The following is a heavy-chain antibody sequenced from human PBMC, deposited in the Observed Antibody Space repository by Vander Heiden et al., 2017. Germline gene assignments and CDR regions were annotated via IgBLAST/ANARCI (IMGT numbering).Heavy chain of an antibody. Sequence: QVQLVESGGGVVQPGRSLRLSCAASGFTFSSYAMPWGRQAPGKGLEWVAVIAYDGSNKYYADSVKGRFTISRDNSKNTLYLQMNSLRAEDTAVYYCARASYCSSTSCSHFDYWGQGTLVTVSS. CDR2: IAYDGSNK. J-gene: IGHJ4*02. D-gene: IGHD2-2*01. CDR3: ARASYCSSTSCSHFDY. V-gene: IGHV3-30-3*01. CDR1: GFTFSSYA.